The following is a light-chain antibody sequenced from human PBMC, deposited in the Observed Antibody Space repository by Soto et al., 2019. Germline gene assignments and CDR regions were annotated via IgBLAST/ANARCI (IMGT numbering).Light chain of an antibody. CDR2: WAS. CDR3: QQYYGSPPRT. V-gene: IGKV4-1*01. CDR1: QSVLYSSNNKNY. Sequence: DIVMTQSPDSLAVSLAERATINCKSSQSVLYSSNNKNYLSWDQQKPGQPPKLLISWASTREFGVPDRFSVRGSVTDFTLTISSLQSEYVAVYYCQQYYGSPPRTFGQGTKVEIK. J-gene: IGKJ1*01.